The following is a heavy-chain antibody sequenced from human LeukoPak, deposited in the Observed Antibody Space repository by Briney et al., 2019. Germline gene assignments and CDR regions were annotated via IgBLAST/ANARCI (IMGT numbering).Heavy chain of an antibody. CDR1: GFIASSNY. Sequence: GWSLRLSCAASGFIASSNYMNWVRQVPGKGLDWVSVIYSSGSKHNADSVKGRFSISRDDAKNTVFLQMSSLRAEDTAIYYCVGSSRGNYFDTFFDSWGQGALVTVSS. CDR3: VGSSRGNYFDTFFDS. V-gene: IGHV3-66*01. J-gene: IGHJ4*02. CDR2: IYSSGSK. D-gene: IGHD3-9*01.